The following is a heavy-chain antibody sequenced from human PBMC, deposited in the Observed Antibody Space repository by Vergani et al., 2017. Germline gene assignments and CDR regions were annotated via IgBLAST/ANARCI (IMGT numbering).Heavy chain of an antibody. J-gene: IGHJ4*02. CDR3: AKDPSTYYDYVWGSYIPNFDY. CDR2: ISGSGGST. Sequence: VQLVQSGAEVKKPGSSVKVSCKASGGTFSSYAMSWVRQAPGKGLEWVSAISGSGGSTYYADSVKGRFTISRDNSKNTLYLQMNSLRAEDTAVYYCAKDPSTYYDYVWGSYIPNFDYWGQGTLVTVSS. V-gene: IGHV3-23*04. CDR1: GGTFSSYA. D-gene: IGHD3-16*01.